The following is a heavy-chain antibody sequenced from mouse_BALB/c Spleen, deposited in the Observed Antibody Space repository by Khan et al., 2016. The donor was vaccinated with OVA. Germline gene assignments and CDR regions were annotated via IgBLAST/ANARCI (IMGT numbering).Heavy chain of an antibody. D-gene: IGHD1-1*01. CDR1: GFTFSSYG. J-gene: IGHJ4*01. V-gene: IGHV5-6*01. Sequence: EVELVESGGDLVKPGGSLKLSCAASGFTFSSYGMSWVRQTPDKRLEWVALISTSGRYPYYPDSVKGRFTISRDNAKNTLYLQRSSLKSEDTAMYYCERCLDGSSYDYYAMDYWGQGTSVTVSS. CDR2: ISTSGRYP. CDR3: ERCLDGSSYDYYAMDY.